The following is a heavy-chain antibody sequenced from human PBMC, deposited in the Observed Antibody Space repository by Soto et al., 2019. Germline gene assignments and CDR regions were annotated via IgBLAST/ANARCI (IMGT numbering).Heavy chain of an antibody. Sequence: GGSLRLSCXASGVSFSRYAMSGVREAPGKGLEWVSAISSSGGSTYYVDSVKGRFSISRDNSKNTLYLQMNSLRAEDTAVYYCAKDRAPNDPTGYYSILVDDWGQGTLVTVSS. J-gene: IGHJ4*02. CDR1: GVSFSRYA. CDR2: ISSSGGST. D-gene: IGHD3-22*01. CDR3: AKDRAPNDPTGYYSILVDD. V-gene: IGHV3-23*01.